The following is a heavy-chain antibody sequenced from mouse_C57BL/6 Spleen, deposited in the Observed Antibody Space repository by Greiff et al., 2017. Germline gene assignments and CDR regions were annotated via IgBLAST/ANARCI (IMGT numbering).Heavy chain of an antibody. Sequence: QVQLQQPGAELVKPGASVKVSCTASGYTFTSYWMHWVKQRPGQGLEWIGRIHPSDSDTNYNQKFKGKATLTVDKSSSTAYMQLSSLTSEDSAVYYWANPCYDAGCSFAYWGQGTLVTVSA. V-gene: IGHV1-74*01. CDR2: IHPSDSDT. CDR1: GYTFTSYW. J-gene: IGHJ3*01. D-gene: IGHD2-12*01. CDR3: ANPCYDAGCSFAY.